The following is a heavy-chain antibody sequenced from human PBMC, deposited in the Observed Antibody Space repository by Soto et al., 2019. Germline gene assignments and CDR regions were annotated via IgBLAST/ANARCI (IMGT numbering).Heavy chain of an antibody. V-gene: IGHV4-30-2*01. CDR3: ASLRQNWSYFDP. CDR2: FYHTGST. D-gene: IGHD1-7*01. Sequence: PSETLSLTCAVSGGPISSGGYSWSWIRRPPGKGLEWIGYFYHTGSTYYIPSLKSRVTISVDRSKNQVSLKLSSVTAADTAVYYCASLRQNWSYFDPWGQGTLVTVSS. CDR1: GGPISSGGYS. J-gene: IGHJ5*02.